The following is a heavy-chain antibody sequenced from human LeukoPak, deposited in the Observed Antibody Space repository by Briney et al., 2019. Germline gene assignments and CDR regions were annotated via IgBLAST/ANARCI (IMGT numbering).Heavy chain of an antibody. V-gene: IGHV1-69*06. CDR3: ARVAEDSGDYYMDV. D-gene: IGHD5-12*01. J-gene: IGHJ6*03. CDR1: GGSFSSYA. Sequence: SVKVSCKASGGSFSSYAISWVRQAPGQGLEWMGGIIPIFGTANYAQKFQGRVTITADKSTSTAYMELSSLRSEDTAVYYCARVAEDSGDYYMDVWGKGTTVTVSS. CDR2: IIPIFGTA.